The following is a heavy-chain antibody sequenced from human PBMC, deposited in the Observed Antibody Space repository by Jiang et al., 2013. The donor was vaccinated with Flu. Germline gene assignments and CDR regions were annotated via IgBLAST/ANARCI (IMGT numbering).Heavy chain of an antibody. D-gene: IGHD3-22*01. CDR2: IYPGDSDT. CDR1: GYSFTSYW. CDR3: ARRGSGYYSGYYFDY. Sequence: SLKISCKGSGYSFTSYWIGWVRQMPGKGLEWMGIIYPGDSDTRYSPSFQGQVTISADKSISTAYLQWSSLKASDTAMYYCARRGSGYYSGYYFDYWGQGTLVTVSS. V-gene: IGHV5-51*01. J-gene: IGHJ4*02.